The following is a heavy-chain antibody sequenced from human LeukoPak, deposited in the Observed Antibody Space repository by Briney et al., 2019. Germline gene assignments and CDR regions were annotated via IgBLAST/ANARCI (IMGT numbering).Heavy chain of an antibody. CDR2: INSDGSGT. CDR1: GFTFSNYW. J-gene: IGHJ3*02. Sequence: GGSLRLSCAASGFTFSNYWMHWVRQAPGKGLEWLSRINSDGSGTNYADSVKGRITISRDNGKNTLYLQMNSLRAEDTAVYYCAREQGAYYYDSSGYYNDAFDIWGQGTMVTVSS. V-gene: IGHV3-74*01. D-gene: IGHD3-22*01. CDR3: AREQGAYYYDSSGYYNDAFDI.